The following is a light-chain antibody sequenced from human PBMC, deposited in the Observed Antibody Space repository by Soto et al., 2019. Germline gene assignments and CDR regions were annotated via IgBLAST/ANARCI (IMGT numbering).Light chain of an antibody. CDR2: KAS. J-gene: IGKJ5*01. Sequence: DIQLTQSPSILSGSVGDRVTITCRASQTISTWLAWYQQKPGKAPKLMIYKASTLKSGVPSRFCGSGSGTEFTLTISGLLPDDFATYHCQQHYSYPFTFGQGTRLEIK. CDR3: QQHYSYPFT. V-gene: IGKV1-5*03. CDR1: QTISTW.